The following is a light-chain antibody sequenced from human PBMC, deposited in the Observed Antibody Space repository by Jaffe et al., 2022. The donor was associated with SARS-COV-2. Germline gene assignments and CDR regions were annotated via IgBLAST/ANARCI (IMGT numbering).Light chain of an antibody. J-gene: IGKJ1*01. V-gene: IGKV3-20*01. CDR3: QQYYTSPWT. CDR2: GDS. Sequence: IVLTQSPGTLSLSPGERVTLSCRASQTIATYLAWYQQRPGRAPRLLIYGDSGRAAGIPDRFSGGGSGTDFTLTIGRLEPEDFAIYYCQQYYTSPWTFGQGTKVEYK. CDR1: QTIATY.